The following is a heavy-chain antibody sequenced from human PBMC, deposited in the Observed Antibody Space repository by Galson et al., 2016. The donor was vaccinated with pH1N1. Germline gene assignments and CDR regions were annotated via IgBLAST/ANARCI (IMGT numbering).Heavy chain of an antibody. Sequence: SVKVSCKASGYSFTDYYIHWVRRAPGQGLEWMGIINPTTDSTSYAQKFQGRVTVTRDTSATTVYLDLSSLRSDDTAVYYRARDPTPTTGPRFSFFYGMDVWGQGTTVTVSS. D-gene: IGHD4-17*01. CDR2: INPTTDST. V-gene: IGHV1-46*01. J-gene: IGHJ6*02. CDR1: GYSFTDYY. CDR3: ARDPTPTTGPRFSFFYGMDV.